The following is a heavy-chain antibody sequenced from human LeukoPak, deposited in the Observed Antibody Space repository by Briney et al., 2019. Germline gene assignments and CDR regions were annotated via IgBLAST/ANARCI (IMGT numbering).Heavy chain of an antibody. CDR3: ARRYTSEASAYTLDS. CDR2: FYPGDSDA. J-gene: IGHJ4*02. D-gene: IGHD3-16*01. Sequence: GGSLKISCNGFGYRSPTYWVGWVRQASGKGLEGVGMFYPGDSDARYSPSFEGQVTISADKSISTAYLQWSSLKASDTAMYYCARRYTSEASAYTLDSWGQGTLVTVSS. CDR1: GYRSPTYW. V-gene: IGHV5-51*01.